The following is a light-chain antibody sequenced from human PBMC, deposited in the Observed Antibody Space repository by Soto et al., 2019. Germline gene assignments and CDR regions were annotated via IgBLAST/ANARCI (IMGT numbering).Light chain of an antibody. CDR1: QSVTSS. CDR3: QQYNSWPPT. V-gene: IGKV3-15*01. J-gene: IGKJ4*01. CDR2: GAS. Sequence: EIVMTQSPVSLSVSPGERVTLSCRASQSVTSSLAWYQQKPGQAPRLLIYGASSRATGIPARFSGSGPGTEFTLTIRSLQSEDFAVYSCQQYNSWPPTFGGGTKVEIK.